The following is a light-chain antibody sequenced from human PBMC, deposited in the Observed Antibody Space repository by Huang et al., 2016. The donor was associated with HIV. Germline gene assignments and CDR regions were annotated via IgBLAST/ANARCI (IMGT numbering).Light chain of an antibody. J-gene: IGKJ3*01. CDR3: QQYNNWPPFT. CDR1: QSVSSN. CDR2: GAS. Sequence: ELVMTQSPATLSVSPGERATLSCRASQSVSSNLAWYQQKPGQAPRLLIYGASTRATGIPARFNGSGSATEFTLTISSLQSEDLAVYYCQQYNNWPPFTFGPGTKVDIK. V-gene: IGKV3-15*01.